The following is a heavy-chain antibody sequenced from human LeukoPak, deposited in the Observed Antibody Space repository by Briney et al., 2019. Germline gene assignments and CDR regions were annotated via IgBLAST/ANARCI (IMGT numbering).Heavy chain of an antibody. V-gene: IGHV4-59*01. D-gene: IGHD4-17*01. J-gene: IGHJ6*02. CDR3: ARGGGTTWVYYYYGMDV. Sequence: SETLSLTCTVSGGSISSYYWSWIRQPPGKGLEWIGYIYYSGSTNYNPSLKSRVTISVDTSKNQFSLKLSSVTAADTAGYYCARGGGTTWVYYYYGMDVWGQGTTVTVSS. CDR2: IYYSGST. CDR1: GGSISSYY.